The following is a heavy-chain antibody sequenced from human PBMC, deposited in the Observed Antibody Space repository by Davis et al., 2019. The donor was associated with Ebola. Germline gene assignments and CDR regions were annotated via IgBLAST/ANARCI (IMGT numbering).Heavy chain of an antibody. CDR3: ARGWLRAGMDV. CDR1: GDSVFGKNGA. D-gene: IGHD5-18*01. V-gene: IGHV6-1*01. Sequence: HSQTLSLICAISGDSVFGKNGAWNWIRQSPSRGLEWLGRTYYSSKWYNDYAVSVKSRITINPDTSKNQFSLQLNSVTPEDTALYYCARGWLRAGMDVWGEGTTVTVSS. J-gene: IGHJ6*04. CDR2: TYYSSKWYN.